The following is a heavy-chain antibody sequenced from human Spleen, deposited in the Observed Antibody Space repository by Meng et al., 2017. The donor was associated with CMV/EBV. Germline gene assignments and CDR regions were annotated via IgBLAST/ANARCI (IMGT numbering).Heavy chain of an antibody. V-gene: IGHV1-69-2*01. J-gene: IGHJ4*02. D-gene: IGHD1-14*01. Sequence: SVSVFTAFYIPLIRQAPGKGLQWIGLVDAENGQTLSAEKFQGRVTITADTSADTSYMELSSLRSEDTAVYHCAVDQGGSYHEYYLDLWGQGTLVTVSS. CDR3: AVDQGGSYHEYYLDL. CDR2: VDAENGQT. CDR1: VSVFTAFY.